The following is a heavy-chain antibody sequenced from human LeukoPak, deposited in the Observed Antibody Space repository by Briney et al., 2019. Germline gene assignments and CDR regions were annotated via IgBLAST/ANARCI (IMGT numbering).Heavy chain of an antibody. V-gene: IGHV4-59*08. CDR2: IYYSGST. CDR1: GGSITSYY. D-gene: IGHD6-13*01. Sequence: SETPSLTCTVSGGSITSYYWSWIRQPPGKGLEWIGYIYYSGSTNYNPSLKSRVTISVDTSKNQFSLKLSSVTAADTAVYYCARHGGYSSSSDYWGQGTLVTVSS. J-gene: IGHJ4*02. CDR3: ARHGGYSSSSDY.